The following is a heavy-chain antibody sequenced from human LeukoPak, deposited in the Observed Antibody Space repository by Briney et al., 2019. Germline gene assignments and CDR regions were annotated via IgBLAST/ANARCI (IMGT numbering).Heavy chain of an antibody. V-gene: IGHV3-30*02. J-gene: IGHJ4*02. CDR2: IRYDGSNK. CDR3: AKDLGSYDSSGYYHDLDY. Sequence: GSLRLSCAASGFTFSSYGMHWVRQAPGKGLEWVAFIRYDGSNKYYADSVKGRFTISRDNSKNTLYLQMNSLRAEDTAVYYCAKDLGSYDSSGYYHDLDYWGQGTLVTVSS. D-gene: IGHD3-22*01. CDR1: GFTFSSYG.